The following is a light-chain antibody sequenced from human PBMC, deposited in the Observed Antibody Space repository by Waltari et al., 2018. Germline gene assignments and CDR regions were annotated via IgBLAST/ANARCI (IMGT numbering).Light chain of an antibody. J-gene: IGLJ2*01. CDR2: EVK. CDR1: SSYVVAYDY. Sequence: QSALTQPPSASGSPGPSVTIPCPGTSSYVVAYDYVSLYQHHPDKAPKLIIFEVKKWPSGVPDRFSGSKSGNTASLTVSGLQAEDEADYYCSSYAGTDNFVVFGGGTKLTVL. V-gene: IGLV2-8*01. CDR3: SSYAGTDNFVV.